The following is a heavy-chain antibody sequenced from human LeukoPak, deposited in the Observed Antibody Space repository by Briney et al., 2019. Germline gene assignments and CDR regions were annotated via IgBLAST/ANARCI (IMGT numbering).Heavy chain of an antibody. CDR1: GFTFSNFW. J-gene: IGHJ4*02. CDR2: IKQDGSET. Sequence: PGGSLRLSCAASGFTFSNFWMHWVRQAPGKGLEWVADIKQDGSETHYVDSVRGRFTISRDNARNSVYLQMNSLRAEDTAVYYCMTGYNWGRGTLVTVSS. V-gene: IGHV3-7*01. CDR3: MTGYN. D-gene: IGHD3-9*01.